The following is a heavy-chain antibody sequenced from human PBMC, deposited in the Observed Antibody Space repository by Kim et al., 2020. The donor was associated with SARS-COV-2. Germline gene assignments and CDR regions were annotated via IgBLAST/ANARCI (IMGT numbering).Heavy chain of an antibody. D-gene: IGHD3-10*01. J-gene: IGHJ6*02. CDR2: IRQDGDDK. Sequence: GGSLRLSCAASGFTLGDYWMTWVRQAPGKGLEWVAHIRQDGDDKNCVDFVKGRFTISRDNAKNSVFLQMNSLRVEDTAVYYCARRVTGSPYYFGLDVWG. V-gene: IGHV3-7*03. CDR3: ARRVTGSPYYFGLDV. CDR1: GFTLGDYW.